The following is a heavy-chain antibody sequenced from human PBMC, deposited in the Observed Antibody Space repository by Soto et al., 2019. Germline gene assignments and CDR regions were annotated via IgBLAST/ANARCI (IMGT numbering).Heavy chain of an antibody. J-gene: IGHJ4*02. CDR2: IWYDGSNT. Sequence: GGSLRLSCAASGFTFSDYYMSWIRQAPGKGLEWVAHIWYDGSNTYYADSVKGRFTISRDNSRNTVYLQMNSLRAEDTAVYHCVRDLLGSGGHFDYWGQGTPVTVSS. CDR3: VRDLLGSGGHFDY. CDR1: GFTFSDYY. V-gene: IGHV3-33*08. D-gene: IGHD7-27*01.